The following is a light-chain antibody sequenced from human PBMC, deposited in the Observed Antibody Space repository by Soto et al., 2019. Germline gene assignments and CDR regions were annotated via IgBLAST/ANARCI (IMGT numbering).Light chain of an antibody. CDR1: QSVSRY. J-gene: IGKJ2*01. CDR3: QQRGNWPLYT. CDR2: DIS. V-gene: IGKV3-11*01. Sequence: EIVLTQSPATLSLSPGESATLSCRASQSVSRYLAWYQQKPGQAPRLLIYDISNRATGIPARFSGSGSGTDFXLTISSLEPEDFALYYCQQRGNWPLYTFGQGTKLEIK.